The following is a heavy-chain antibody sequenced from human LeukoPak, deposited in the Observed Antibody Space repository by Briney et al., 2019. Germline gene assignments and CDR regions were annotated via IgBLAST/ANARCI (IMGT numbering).Heavy chain of an antibody. CDR3: YFYDFWSGYYHFDY. Sequence: GGSLRLSCAASGFTFNAFGMNWVRQAPGKGLEWVGRIKSKTDGGTTDYAAPVKGRFTISRDDSKNTLYLQMNSLKTEDTAVYYCYFYDFWSGYYHFDYWGQGTLVTVSS. J-gene: IGHJ4*02. CDR2: IKSKTDGGTT. V-gene: IGHV3-15*07. D-gene: IGHD3-3*01. CDR1: GFTFNAFG.